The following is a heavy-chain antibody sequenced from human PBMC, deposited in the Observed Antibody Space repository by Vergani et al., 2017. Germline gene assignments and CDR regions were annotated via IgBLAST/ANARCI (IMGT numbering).Heavy chain of an antibody. V-gene: IGHV5-10-1*01. J-gene: IGHJ4*02. CDR3: ASEGSSYYYNDY. D-gene: IGHD6-13*01. CDR1: GYSFTSYW. Sequence: EVQLVQSGAEVKKPGESLRISCKGSGYSFTSYWISWVRQMPGKGLEWMGRIDPSDSYTNYSPSFQGRVTISADKSISTAYLQWSSLKASDTAMYYCASEGSSYYYNDYWGQGTLVTVSS. CDR2: IDPSDSYT.